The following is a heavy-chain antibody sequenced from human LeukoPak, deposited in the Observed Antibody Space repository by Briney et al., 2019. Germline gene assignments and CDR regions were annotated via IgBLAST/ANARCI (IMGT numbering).Heavy chain of an antibody. J-gene: IGHJ6*02. CDR2: ISYDGSNK. Sequence: GGSLRLSCAASGFTFSSYAMHWVRQAPGKGLEWVAVISYDGSNKYYADSVKGRFTISRDNSKNTPYLQMNSLRAEDTVVYYCAREQMPGFWGVDCYPPQMDVWVQGTTAGVPS. V-gene: IGHV3-30-3*01. D-gene: IGHD2-21*02. CDR1: GFTFSSYA. CDR3: AREQMPGFWGVDCYPPQMDV.